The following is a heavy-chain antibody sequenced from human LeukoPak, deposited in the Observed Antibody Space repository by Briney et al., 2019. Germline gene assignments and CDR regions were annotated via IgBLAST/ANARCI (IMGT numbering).Heavy chain of an antibody. D-gene: IGHD1-26*01. CDR2: IKQDGSEK. Sequence: GGSLRLSCAASGFTFSSYWMSWVRQAPGKGLEWVANIKQDGSEKYYVDSVKGRFTISRDNAKNSLYLQMNSLRAEDTAVYYCARDPYSGGYGDYYYYYMDLWGQGTTVTISS. CDR1: GFTFSSYW. V-gene: IGHV3-7*01. J-gene: IGHJ6*03. CDR3: ARDPYSGGYGDYYYYYMDL.